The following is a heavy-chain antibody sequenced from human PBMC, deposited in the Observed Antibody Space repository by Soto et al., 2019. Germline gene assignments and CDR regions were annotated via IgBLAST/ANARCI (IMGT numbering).Heavy chain of an antibody. V-gene: IGHV3-23*01. CDR2: ISGSGGST. D-gene: IGHD4-4*01. Sequence: GGSLRLSCAASGFTFSSYAVSWVRQAPGKGLEWVSAISGSGGSTYYADSVKGRFTISRDNSKNTLYLQMNSLRAEDTAVYYCAKDYYSNYVYYYYGMDVWGQGTTVTVSS. J-gene: IGHJ6*02. CDR1: GFTFSSYA. CDR3: AKDYYSNYVYYYYGMDV.